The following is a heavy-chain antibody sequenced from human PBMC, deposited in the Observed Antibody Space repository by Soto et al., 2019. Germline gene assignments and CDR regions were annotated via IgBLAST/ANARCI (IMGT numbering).Heavy chain of an antibody. J-gene: IGHJ2*01. CDR1: GFSLSTSGVG. V-gene: IGHV2-5*02. CDR3: AHRPGSMTRHWYFDL. D-gene: IGHD4-17*01. Sequence: QITLKESGPTLVKPTQTLTLTCTFSGFSLSTSGVGVGWIRQPPGKALEWLALIYWDDDKRYSPSLKSRLTITKDTSKSQVVLTLTTMVPVDTATYYCAHRPGSMTRHWYFDLWGRGTLVTVSS. CDR2: IYWDDDK.